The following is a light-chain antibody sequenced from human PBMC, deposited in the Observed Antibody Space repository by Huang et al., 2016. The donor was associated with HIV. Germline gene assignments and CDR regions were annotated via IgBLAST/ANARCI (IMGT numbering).Light chain of an antibody. CDR3: QQGYSAPWT. CDR1: QSISNS. J-gene: IGKJ1*01. Sequence: DIQMTQSPSSLSASIGDRVTLTCRAGQSISNSLNWYQQKPGRAPKLLIYAASSLQSGVPSRFGDSGSGTDYTLTIISLQPEDFATYYCQQGYSAPWTFGLGTKVEMK. CDR2: AAS. V-gene: IGKV1-39*01.